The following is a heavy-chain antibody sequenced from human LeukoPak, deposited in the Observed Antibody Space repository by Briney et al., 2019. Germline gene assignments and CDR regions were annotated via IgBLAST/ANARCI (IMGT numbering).Heavy chain of an antibody. CDR1: GFTFSSYA. D-gene: IGHD6-19*01. J-gene: IGHJ4*02. CDR3: ARFSSGWYYFDY. V-gene: IGHV3-11*03. Sequence: AGSLRLSCAASGFTFSSYAMSWVRQAPGKGLEWVSYISSRSSHTNYADSVKGRFTISRDNAKNSMYLQMNSLRAEDTAVYYCARFSSGWYYFDYWGQGTLVTVSS. CDR2: ISSRSSHT.